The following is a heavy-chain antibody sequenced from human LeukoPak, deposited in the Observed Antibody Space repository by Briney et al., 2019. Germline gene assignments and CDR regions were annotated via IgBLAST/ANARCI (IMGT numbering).Heavy chain of an antibody. CDR3: TRVLSDSRGWYHFDY. CDR1: GLTVSNNY. Sequence: GGSLRLPCAASGLTVSNNYMSWVRQAPGKGLEWVSVIYTGGDTYYADSVRGRFTISRDNSKNILSLQMNSLRADDTAVYYCTRVLSDSRGWYHFDYWGQGILVTVSS. V-gene: IGHV3-53*01. J-gene: IGHJ4*02. D-gene: IGHD6-19*01. CDR2: IYTGGDT.